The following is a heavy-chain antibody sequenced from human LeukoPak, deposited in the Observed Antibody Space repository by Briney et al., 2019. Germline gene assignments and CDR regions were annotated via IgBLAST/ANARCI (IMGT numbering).Heavy chain of an antibody. Sequence: PSETLSLTCTVSGGSISSSSYYWGWIRQPPGKGLEWIGSIYYSGSTYYNPSLKSRVTISVDTSKNQFSLKLSSVAAADTAVYYCARLRTGGDYVIYWGQGTLVTVSS. J-gene: IGHJ4*02. CDR2: IYYSGST. V-gene: IGHV4-39*01. CDR1: GGSISSSSYY. D-gene: IGHD4-17*01. CDR3: ARLRTGGDYVIY.